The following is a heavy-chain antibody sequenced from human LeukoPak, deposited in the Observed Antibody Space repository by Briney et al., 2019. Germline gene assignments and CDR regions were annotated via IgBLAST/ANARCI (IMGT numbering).Heavy chain of an antibody. CDR2: INHSGST. V-gene: IGHV4-34*01. CDR3: ARVEIAVSLRFDY. CDR1: GGSFSCYY. J-gene: IGHJ4*02. D-gene: IGHD5-24*01. Sequence: PSETLSLTCAVYGGSFSCYYWSWIRQPPGKGLEWIGEINHSGSTNYNPSLKSRVTISVDTSKNQFSLKLSSVTAADTAVYYCARVEIAVSLRFDYWGQGTLVTVSS.